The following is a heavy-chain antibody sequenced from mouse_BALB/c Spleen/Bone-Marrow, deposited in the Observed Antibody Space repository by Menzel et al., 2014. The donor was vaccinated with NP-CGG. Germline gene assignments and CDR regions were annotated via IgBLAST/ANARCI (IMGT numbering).Heavy chain of an antibody. CDR2: IVPSSDHT. V-gene: IGHV1-4*01. J-gene: IGHJ3*01. Sequence: VQRVESGAELARPGASVKMSCKASGYTFTNYTMQWIRQRPGQGLEWIGYIVPSSDHTNYNQNFKDKATLTADKSSSTAYMRLNSLTSEDFAVYYCAREARTGAWFAYWGQGTLVTVSA. D-gene: IGHD4-1*01. CDR3: AREARTGAWFAY. CDR1: GYTFTNYT.